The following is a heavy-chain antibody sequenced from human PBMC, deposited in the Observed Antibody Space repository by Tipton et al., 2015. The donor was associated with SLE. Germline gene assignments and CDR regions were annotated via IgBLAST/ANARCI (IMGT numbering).Heavy chain of an antibody. V-gene: IGHV3-74*01. J-gene: IGHJ3*02. D-gene: IGHD6-13*01. CDR3: ASRTRGAAAAKGAFDI. Sequence: SLRLSCAASGFTSSSYWMHWVRQAPGKGLVWVSRINSDGSSTSYADSVKGRFTISRDNAKNTLYLQMNSLRAEDTAVYYCASRTRGAAAAKGAFDIWGQGTMVTVSS. CDR2: INSDGSST. CDR1: GFTSSSYW.